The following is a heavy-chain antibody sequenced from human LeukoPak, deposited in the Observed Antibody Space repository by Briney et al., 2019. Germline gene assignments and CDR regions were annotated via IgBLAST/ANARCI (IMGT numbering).Heavy chain of an antibody. CDR1: GYTFIGDY. V-gene: IGHV1-2*02. D-gene: IGHD2-2*01. CDR3: ARTYCSSTSCANWFDP. Sequence: GASVKVSCKASGYTFIGDYIHWVRQAPGQGLDWMGWINPNSGGTNYAQKFQGRVTMTRDTSISTAYMELSRLRSDDTAVYYCARTYCSSTSCANWFDPWGQGTLVTVSS. CDR2: INPNSGGT. J-gene: IGHJ5*02.